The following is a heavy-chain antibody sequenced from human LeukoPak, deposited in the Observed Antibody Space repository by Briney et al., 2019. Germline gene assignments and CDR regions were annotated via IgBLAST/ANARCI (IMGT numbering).Heavy chain of an antibody. Sequence: GGSLRLSCAASGYTFSAYSLIWVRQAPGKGLEWVASISSFGSYIYYADSVKGRFTISRDNSKNTLYLQMNSLRAEDAAVYYCAKAPLGRCTGAICYSFDYWGQGTLVTVSS. CDR2: ISSFGSYI. CDR1: GYTFSAYS. CDR3: AKAPLGRCTGAICYSFDY. D-gene: IGHD2-8*02. J-gene: IGHJ4*02. V-gene: IGHV3-21*04.